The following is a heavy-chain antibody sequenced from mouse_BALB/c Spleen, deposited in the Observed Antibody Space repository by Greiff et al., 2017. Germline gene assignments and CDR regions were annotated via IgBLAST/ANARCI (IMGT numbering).Heavy chain of an antibody. CDR2: ISYSGST. J-gene: IGHJ4*01. Sequence: EVKLEESGPGLVKPSQSLSLTCTVTGYSITSDYAWNWIRQFPGNKLEWMGYISYSGSTSYNPSLKSRISITRDTSKNQFFLQLNSVTTEDTATYYCARCNPYYAMDYWGQGTSVTVSS. V-gene: IGHV3-2*02. CDR1: GYSITSDYA. CDR3: ARCNPYYAMDY. D-gene: IGHD2-1*01.